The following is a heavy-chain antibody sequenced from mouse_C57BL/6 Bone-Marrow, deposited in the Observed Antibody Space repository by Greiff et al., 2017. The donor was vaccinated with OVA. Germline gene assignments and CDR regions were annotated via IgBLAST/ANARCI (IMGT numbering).Heavy chain of an antibody. D-gene: IGHD2-2*01. Sequence: EVKLQESGPGLVKPSQSLSLTCSVTGYSITSGYYWNWIRQFPGNKLEWMGYISYDGSNNYNPSLKNRISITRDTSKNQFFLKLNSVTTEDTATYYCARGLYGYVFDYWGQGTTLTVSS. CDR3: ARGLYGYVFDY. J-gene: IGHJ2*01. CDR1: GYSITSGYY. V-gene: IGHV3-6*01. CDR2: ISYDGSN.